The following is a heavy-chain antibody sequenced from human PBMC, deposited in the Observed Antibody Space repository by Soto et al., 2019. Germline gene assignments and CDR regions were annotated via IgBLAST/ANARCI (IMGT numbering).Heavy chain of an antibody. CDR2: IYYSGST. CDR1: GGSISSYY. Sequence: QVQLQESGPGLVKPSETLSLTCTVSGGSISSYYWSWIRQPPGKGLEWIGYIYYSGSTNYNPSLKSRVTISVDTSKNQFSLKLSSVTAADTAVYYCASMTTVTLFDYWGQGTLVTVSS. D-gene: IGHD4-17*01. V-gene: IGHV4-59*01. CDR3: ASMTTVTLFDY. J-gene: IGHJ4*02.